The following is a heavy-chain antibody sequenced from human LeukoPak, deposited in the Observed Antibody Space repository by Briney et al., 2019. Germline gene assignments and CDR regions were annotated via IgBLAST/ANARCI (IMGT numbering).Heavy chain of an antibody. CDR1: GFTVSSNY. V-gene: IGHV3-53*01. Sequence: PGGSLRLSCAASGFTVSSNYMSWVRQAPGKRLEWVSVIYSGGSTYYADSVKGRFTISRDNSKNTLYLQMNSLRAEDTAVYYCARGVVRGVSDYWGQGTLVTVSS. CDR2: IYSGGST. J-gene: IGHJ4*02. D-gene: IGHD3-10*01. CDR3: ARGVVRGVSDY.